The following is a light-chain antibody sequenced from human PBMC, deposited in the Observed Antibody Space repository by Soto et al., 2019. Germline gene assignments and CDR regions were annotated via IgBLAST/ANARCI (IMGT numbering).Light chain of an antibody. CDR1: QSVSSN. J-gene: IGKJ2*01. V-gene: IGKV3-15*01. CDR3: QQYINWLPFT. CDR2: GAS. Sequence: EIVMTQSPATLSVSPGERATLSCRASQSVSSNLAWYQQNPGQAPRLLIYGASTRDTGSPARLSGSGSGTEFNLTISNLQSDDFAVYYCQQYINWLPFTSGQGKKMEIK.